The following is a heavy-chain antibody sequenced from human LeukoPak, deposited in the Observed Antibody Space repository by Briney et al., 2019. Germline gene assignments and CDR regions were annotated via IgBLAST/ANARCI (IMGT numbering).Heavy chain of an antibody. V-gene: IGHV3-23*01. Sequence: GGSLRLSCAASGFTFSNYALSWVRQAPGKGLEWVSAIHYSGGSIYYADSVKGRFTISRDNSKNKLYLQMNSLRAEDTAVYYCAKVIREVDMSYDYWGQGALVTVSS. CDR3: AKVIREVDMSYDY. J-gene: IGHJ4*02. CDR2: IHYSGGSI. CDR1: GFTFSNYA. D-gene: IGHD5-24*01.